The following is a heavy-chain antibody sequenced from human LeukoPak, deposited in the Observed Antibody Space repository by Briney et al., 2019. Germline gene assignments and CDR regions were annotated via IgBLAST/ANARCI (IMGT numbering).Heavy chain of an antibody. CDR3: ARPGWLDDYYFDY. Sequence: SETLSLTCTVSGGSISSSSYYWGWIRQPPGKGLEWIGSIYYSGSTYYNPSLKSRVTISVDTSKNQFSLKLSSVTAADTAVYYCARPGWLDDYYFDYWGQGSLLTVSS. V-gene: IGHV4-39*01. D-gene: IGHD6-19*01. J-gene: IGHJ4*02. CDR1: GGSISSSSYY. CDR2: IYYSGST.